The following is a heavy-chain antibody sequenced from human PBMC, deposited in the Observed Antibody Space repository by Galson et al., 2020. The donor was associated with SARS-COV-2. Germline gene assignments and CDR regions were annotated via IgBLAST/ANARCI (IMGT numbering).Heavy chain of an antibody. Sequence: SETLSLTCAVYGGSFSGYYWSWIRQPPGKGLEWIGEINHSGSTNYNPSLKSRVTISVDTSKNQFSLKLSSVTAADTAVYYCARGRGLGIVVVPAANARGAFDIWGQGTMVTVSS. CDR3: ARGRGLGIVVVPAANARGAFDI. CDR2: INHSGST. CDR1: GGSFSGYY. V-gene: IGHV4-34*01. D-gene: IGHD2-2*01. J-gene: IGHJ3*02.